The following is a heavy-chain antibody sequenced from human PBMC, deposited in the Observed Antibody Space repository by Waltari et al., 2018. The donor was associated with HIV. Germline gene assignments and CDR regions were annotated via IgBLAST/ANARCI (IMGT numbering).Heavy chain of an antibody. CDR2: INSRSTAD. Sequence: IESGGGLVKPGGSLRLSCAASGFSFTAYYMAWVRHSPGKGLKWVAYINSRSTADNYAGSVRGRFTIARDNAKSSLFLQMDNLRVEDTGIYYCARVMFDYWSPSHMDVWGKGTTVTVS. CDR3: ARVMFDYWSPSHMDV. J-gene: IGHJ6*03. V-gene: IGHV3-11*05. D-gene: IGHD3-3*01. CDR1: GFSFTAYY.